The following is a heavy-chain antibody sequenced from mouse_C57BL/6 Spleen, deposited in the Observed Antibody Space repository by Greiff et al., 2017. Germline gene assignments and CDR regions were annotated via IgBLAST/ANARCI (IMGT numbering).Heavy chain of an antibody. CDR3: ARGVSRYCFDD. J-gene: IGHJ2*01. CDR1: GYTFTDYY. Sequence: VQLQQSGPELVKPGASVKISCKASGYTFTDYYMNWVKQSHGQSLEWIGDITPNNGGTSYNQKFKGKATLTVDKSSSTAYMELRSLTSEDSAVYYCARGVSRYCFDDWGQGTTLTVSA. CDR2: ITPNNGGT. V-gene: IGHV1-26*01.